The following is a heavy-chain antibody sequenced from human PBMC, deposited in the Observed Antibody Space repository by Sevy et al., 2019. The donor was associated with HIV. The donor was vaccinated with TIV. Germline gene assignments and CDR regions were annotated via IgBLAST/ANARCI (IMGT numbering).Heavy chain of an antibody. V-gene: IGHV4-4*07. D-gene: IGHD2-2*01. CDR2: IYTSGST. CDR3: AREEIVVVPAVYYYYGMDV. CDR1: GGSISSYY. J-gene: IGHJ6*02. Sequence: SETLSLTCTVSGGSISSYYWSWIRQPAGKGLEWIGRIYTSGSTNYNPSLKSRVTMSVDTSKNQFSLKLGSVTAADTAVYYCAREEIVVVPAVYYYYGMDVWGQGTTVTVSS.